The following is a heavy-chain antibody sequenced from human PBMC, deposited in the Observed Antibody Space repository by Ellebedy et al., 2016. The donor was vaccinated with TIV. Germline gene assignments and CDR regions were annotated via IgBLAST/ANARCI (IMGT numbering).Heavy chain of an antibody. CDR1: GYTLTELS. V-gene: IGHV1-24*01. J-gene: IGHJ3*02. CDR3: ARGRGYRGAFDI. Sequence: ASVKVSCXVSGYTLTELSMHWVRQAPGKGLEWMGGFDPEDGETIYAQKFQGRVTMTEDTSTDTAYMELSSLRSEDTAVYYCARGRGYRGAFDIWGQGTMVTVSS. D-gene: IGHD3-22*01. CDR2: FDPEDGET.